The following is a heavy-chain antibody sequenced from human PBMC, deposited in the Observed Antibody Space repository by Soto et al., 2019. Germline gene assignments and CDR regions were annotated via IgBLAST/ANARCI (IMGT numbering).Heavy chain of an antibody. Sequence: GASVKVSCKASGYTFTSYGISWVRQAPGQGLEWMGWISAYNGNTNYAQKLQGRVTMTTDTSTSTAYMELRSLRSDDTAVYYCARGPSNTDYDYIWGRNDAFDIWGQGTMVTVSS. CDR3: ARGPSNTDYDYIWGRNDAFDI. V-gene: IGHV1-18*01. CDR1: GYTFTSYG. D-gene: IGHD3-16*01. J-gene: IGHJ3*02. CDR2: ISAYNGNT.